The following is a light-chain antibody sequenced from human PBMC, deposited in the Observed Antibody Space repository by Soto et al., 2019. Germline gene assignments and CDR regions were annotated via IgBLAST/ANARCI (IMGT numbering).Light chain of an antibody. V-gene: IGKV3-11*01. CDR2: DAS. CDR3: QQRANWPPLT. CDR1: QSVSSD. Sequence: EIVLTQSPATLSLSPGERATLSCRASQSVSSDLAWYQQKPGQAPRLLIYDASNRASGIPARFSGSGSGTDFTLTICSLEPEDFAVYYCQQRANWPPLTFGGGTKVDIK. J-gene: IGKJ4*01.